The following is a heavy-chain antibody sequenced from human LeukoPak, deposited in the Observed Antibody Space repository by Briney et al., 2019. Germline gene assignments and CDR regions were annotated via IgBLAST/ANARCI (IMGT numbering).Heavy chain of an antibody. CDR1: GFTVSSNY. CDR3: ARLARGVIS. CDR2: IYSGGST. D-gene: IGHD3-10*01. Sequence: SGGSLRLSCAASGFTVSSNYMSWVRQAPGKGLEWVSAIYSGGSTYYADSEKGRFTISRDNSKNTLYLQMNSLRAEDTAVYYCARLARGVISWGQGTLVTVSP. V-gene: IGHV3-53*01. J-gene: IGHJ4*02.